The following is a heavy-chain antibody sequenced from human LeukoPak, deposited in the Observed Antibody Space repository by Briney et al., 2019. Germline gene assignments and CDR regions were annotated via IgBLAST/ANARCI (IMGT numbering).Heavy chain of an antibody. CDR2: IRSKAYGGTT. Sequence: GGSLRLSCTASGFTFGDYAMSWVRQAPGKGLEWVGFIRSKAYGGTTVYAASVKGRFTISRDDSKSIAYLQMNSLKTEDTAVYYCTRAETESDAFDIWGQGTMVTVSS. V-gene: IGHV3-49*04. D-gene: IGHD2-21*02. CDR1: GFTFGDYA. CDR3: TRAETESDAFDI. J-gene: IGHJ3*02.